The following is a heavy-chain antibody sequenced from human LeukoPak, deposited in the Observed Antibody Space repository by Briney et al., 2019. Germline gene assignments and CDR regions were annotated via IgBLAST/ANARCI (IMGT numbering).Heavy chain of an antibody. J-gene: IGHJ3*01. CDR3: AKGSFDV. CDR2: IDTGETT. Sequence: GGSLRLSCAASGFNVGTYAMSWVRQAPGRGLEWVSCIDTGETTFYADSVKGRFTISRDNSNLYLHMTSLRDEDTALYYCAKGSFDVWGQGTVVIVSS. CDR1: GFNVGTYA. V-gene: IGHV3-23*01.